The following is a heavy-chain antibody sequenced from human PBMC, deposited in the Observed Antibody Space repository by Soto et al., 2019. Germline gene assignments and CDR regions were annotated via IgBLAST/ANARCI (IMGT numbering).Heavy chain of an antibody. Sequence: QVQLVQSGAEEKKPGASVKVSCKASGYTFSRYGMHWVRQAPGQRLEWMGWINAANGNTKYSQKFQGRVTIIRDTSASTVNMELSSLRSEDTAVYYCVVEYCSIISCYGFDYWGQGTLVTVSS. V-gene: IGHV1-3*05. D-gene: IGHD2-2*01. CDR1: GYTFSRYG. CDR3: VVEYCSIISCYGFDY. CDR2: INAANGNT. J-gene: IGHJ4*02.